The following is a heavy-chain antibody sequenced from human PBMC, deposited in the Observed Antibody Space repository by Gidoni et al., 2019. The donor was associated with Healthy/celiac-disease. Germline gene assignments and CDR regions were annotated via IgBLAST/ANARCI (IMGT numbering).Heavy chain of an antibody. CDR2: IRSKAYGGTT. J-gene: IGHJ4*02. Sequence: EVQLVESGGGLVKPGRSLRLSCTASGFTFGDYAMSWFRQAPGKGLEWVGFIRSKAYGGTTEYAASVKGRFTISRDDSKSIAYLQMNSLKTEDKAVYYCSRDHVSSSWFDYWGQGTLVTVSS. D-gene: IGHD6-13*01. CDR1: GFTFGDYA. CDR3: SRDHVSSSWFDY. V-gene: IGHV3-49*05.